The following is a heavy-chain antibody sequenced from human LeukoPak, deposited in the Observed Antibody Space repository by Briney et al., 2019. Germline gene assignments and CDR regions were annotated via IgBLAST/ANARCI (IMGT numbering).Heavy chain of an antibody. CDR1: GYTFTSYG. V-gene: IGHV1-18*01. Sequence: GASVKVSCKASGYTFTSYGISWVRQAPGQGLEWMGWISAYNGSTNYAQKLQGRVTMTTDTSTSTAYMELRSLRSDDTAVYYCARVPEWLRLYNWFDPWGQGTLVTVSS. D-gene: IGHD5-12*01. CDR3: ARVPEWLRLYNWFDP. CDR2: ISAYNGST. J-gene: IGHJ5*02.